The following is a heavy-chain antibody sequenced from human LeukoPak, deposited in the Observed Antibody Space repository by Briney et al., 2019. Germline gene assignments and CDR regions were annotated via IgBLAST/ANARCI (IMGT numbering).Heavy chain of an antibody. Sequence: GGSLRLSCAASGFTFSSYAMHWVRQAPGKGLEWVAVISYDGSNKYYADSVKGRFTISRDNSKNTLYLQMNSLRAEDTAVYYCAREDSSSWCPDYWGQETLVTVSS. V-gene: IGHV3-30*04. CDR1: GFTFSSYA. CDR2: ISYDGSNK. D-gene: IGHD6-13*01. J-gene: IGHJ4*02. CDR3: AREDSSSWCPDY.